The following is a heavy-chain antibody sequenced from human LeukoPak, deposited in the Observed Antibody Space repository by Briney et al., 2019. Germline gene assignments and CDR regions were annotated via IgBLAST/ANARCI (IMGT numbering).Heavy chain of an antibody. D-gene: IGHD6-6*01. CDR3: ARGGPYSSSSDPADY. CDR2: IIPIFGTA. V-gene: IGHV1-69*05. J-gene: IGHJ4*02. Sequence: ASVKVSCKASGGTFSSYAIGWVRQAPGQGLEWMGGIIPIFGTANYAQKFQGRVTITTDESTSTAYMELSSLRSEDTAVYYCARGGPYSSSSDPADYWGQGTLVTVSS. CDR1: GGTFSSYA.